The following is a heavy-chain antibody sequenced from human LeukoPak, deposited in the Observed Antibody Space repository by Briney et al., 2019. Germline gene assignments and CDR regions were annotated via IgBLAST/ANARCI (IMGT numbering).Heavy chain of an antibody. CDR3: ARDLVDTAMGYYYGMDV. J-gene: IGHJ6*02. V-gene: IGHV4-59*01. Sequence: SETLSLTCTVSGGSISSYYWSWIRQPLGKGLEWIGYIYYSGSTNYNPSLKSRVTISVDTSKNQFSLKLSSVTAADTAVYYCARDLVDTAMGYYYGMDVWGQGTTVTVSS. D-gene: IGHD5-18*01. CDR2: IYYSGST. CDR1: GGSISSYY.